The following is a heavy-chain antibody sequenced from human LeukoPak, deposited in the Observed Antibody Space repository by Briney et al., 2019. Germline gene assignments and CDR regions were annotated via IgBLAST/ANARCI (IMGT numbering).Heavy chain of an antibody. V-gene: IGHV4-59*08. CDR1: GGSISSYY. Sequence: SETLSLTCTVSGGSISSYYWSWIRQPPGKGLEWIGYIYYSGSTNYNPSLKSRVTISVGTSKNQFSLKLSSVTAADTAVYYCARRGYDFWSGYYDGGYYFDYWGQGTLVTVSS. CDR2: IYYSGST. J-gene: IGHJ4*02. D-gene: IGHD3-3*01. CDR3: ARRGYDFWSGYYDGGYYFDY.